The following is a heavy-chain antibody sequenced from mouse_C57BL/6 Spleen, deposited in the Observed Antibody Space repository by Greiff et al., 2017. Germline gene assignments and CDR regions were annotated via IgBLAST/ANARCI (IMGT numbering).Heavy chain of an antibody. D-gene: IGHD1-1*01. CDR3: ARGGELRGAWFAY. Sequence: QVQLQQPGAELVRPGSSVKLSCKASGYTFTSYWMDWVKQRPGQGLEWIGNIYPSDSETHYNQKFKDKATLTVDKSSSTAYMQLSSLTSEDSAVYYCARGGELRGAWFAYWGQGTLVTVSA. V-gene: IGHV1-61*01. J-gene: IGHJ3*01. CDR2: IYPSDSET. CDR1: GYTFTSYW.